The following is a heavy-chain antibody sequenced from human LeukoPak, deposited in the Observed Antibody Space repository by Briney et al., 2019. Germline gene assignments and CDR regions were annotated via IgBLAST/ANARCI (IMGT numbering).Heavy chain of an antibody. D-gene: IGHD3-9*01. CDR3: AAEVYYDILTGYFNAFDI. CDR1: GGSISGSNW. CDR2: IYHSGST. Sequence: TSETLSLTCAVSGGSISGSNWWSWVRQPPGKGLEWIGEIYHSGSTNYNPSLKSRVTISVDKSKNQFSLKLSSVTAADTAVYYCAAEVYYDILTGYFNAFDIWGQGTMVTVSS. V-gene: IGHV4-4*02. J-gene: IGHJ3*02.